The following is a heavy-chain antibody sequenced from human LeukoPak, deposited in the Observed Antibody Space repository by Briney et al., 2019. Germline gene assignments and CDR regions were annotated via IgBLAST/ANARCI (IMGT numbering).Heavy chain of an antibody. J-gene: IGHJ4*02. Sequence: PGGSLRLSCAASGFTFSSYSMNWVRQAPGKGLEWVSSISSSSSYIYYADSVKGRFTISRDNAKNSLYLQMNSLRAEDTAVYYCTTEARANLGYCSGGSCQFDYWGQGTLVTVSS. CDR3: TTEARANLGYCSGGSCQFDY. V-gene: IGHV3-21*01. CDR1: GFTFSSYS. D-gene: IGHD2-15*01. CDR2: ISSSSSYI.